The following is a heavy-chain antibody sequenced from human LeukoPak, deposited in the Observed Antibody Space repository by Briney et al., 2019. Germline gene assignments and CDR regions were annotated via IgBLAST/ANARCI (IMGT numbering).Heavy chain of an antibody. CDR1: GYTFTGYY. CDR3: ARESVNVRISRPVNCGGDCYPNWFDP. CDR2: INPSGGST. J-gene: IGHJ5*02. Sequence: GASVKVSCKASGYTFTGYYMHWVRQAPGQGLEWMGWINPSGGSTSYAQKFQGRVTMTRDTSTSTVYMELSSLRSEDTAVYYCARESVNVRISRPVNCGGDCYPNWFDPWGQGTLVTVSS. V-gene: IGHV1-46*01. D-gene: IGHD2-21*02.